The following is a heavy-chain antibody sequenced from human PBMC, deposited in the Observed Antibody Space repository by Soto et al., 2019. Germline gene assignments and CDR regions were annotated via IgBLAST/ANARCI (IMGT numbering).Heavy chain of an antibody. J-gene: IGHJ4*02. V-gene: IGHV1-69*01. CDR1: GGTFSSYA. CDR3: ASGYSRGKIHFYY. Sequence: QVQLVQSGAEVKKPGSSVKVSCKASGGTFSSYAISWVRQAPGQGLEWMGGIIPICGTANYAQKFQGRVTITADESTSRAYIELSSLRSENTAVYYCASGYSRGKIHFYYWGQGTLVTVSS. CDR2: IIPICGTA. D-gene: IGHD6-19*01.